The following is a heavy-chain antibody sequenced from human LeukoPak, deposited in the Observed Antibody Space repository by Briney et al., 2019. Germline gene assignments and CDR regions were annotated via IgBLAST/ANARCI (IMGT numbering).Heavy chain of an antibody. Sequence: GASVKVSCKASGYTFTSYGISWVRQAPGQGLEWMGWISAYNGKTNYAQKLQGRVTMTTDTSTSTAYMEVRSLRSDDTAVYYCARDIEIAVAGYFDYWGQGTLVTVSS. J-gene: IGHJ4*02. V-gene: IGHV1-18*01. CDR2: ISAYNGKT. CDR1: GYTFTSYG. CDR3: ARDIEIAVAGYFDY. D-gene: IGHD6-19*01.